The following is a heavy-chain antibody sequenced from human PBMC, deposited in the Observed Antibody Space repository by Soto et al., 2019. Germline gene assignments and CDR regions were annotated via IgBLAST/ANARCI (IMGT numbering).Heavy chain of an antibody. J-gene: IGHJ5*02. V-gene: IGHV4-59*01. Sequence: LSETLSLTCTVSGGSISSYYWSWIRQPPGKGLEWIGYIYYSGSTNYNPSLKSRVTISVDTSKNQFSLKLSSVTAADTAVYYCARESNRDWFDPWGQGTLVTVSS. CDR2: IYYSGST. CDR3: ARESNRDWFDP. CDR1: GGSISSYY.